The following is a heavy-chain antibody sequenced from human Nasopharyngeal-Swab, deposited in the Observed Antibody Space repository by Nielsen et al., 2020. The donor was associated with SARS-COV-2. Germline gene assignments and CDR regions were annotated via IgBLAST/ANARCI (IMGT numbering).Heavy chain of an antibody. Sequence: SETLSLPSTVSGGSVRDYYWSWIRQPPGKGLGGRGYISYSRATNYNPSLKSRVTISVDTSKNQCSLRLSSVTAADTATYYCASLPYCSSDTCYPIDLWGQGTLVTVSS. D-gene: IGHD2-2*01. V-gene: IGHV4-59*08. J-gene: IGHJ5*02. CDR1: GGSVRDYY. CDR2: ISYSRAT. CDR3: ASLPYCSSDTCYPIDL.